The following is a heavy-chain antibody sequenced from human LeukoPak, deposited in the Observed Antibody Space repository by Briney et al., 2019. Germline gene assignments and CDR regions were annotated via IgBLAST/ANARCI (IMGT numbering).Heavy chain of an antibody. CDR2: INTNTGNP. CDR1: GYTFTSYA. D-gene: IGHD5-18*01. V-gene: IGHV7-4-1*02. Sequence: ASVKVSCKASGYTFTSYAMNWVRQAPGQRLEWMGWINTNTGNPTYAQGFTGRFVFSLDTSVSTAYLQISSLKAEDTAVYYCARDSTPDTAMVDFDYWGQGTLVTVSS. CDR3: ARDSTPDTAMVDFDY. J-gene: IGHJ4*02.